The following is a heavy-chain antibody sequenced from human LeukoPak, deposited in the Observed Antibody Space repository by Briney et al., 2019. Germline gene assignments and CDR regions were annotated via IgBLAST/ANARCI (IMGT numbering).Heavy chain of an antibody. CDR1: GFSLKSYA. CDR2: ISSSSSYI. Sequence: GGSLRLSCAAPGFSLKSYAMSWVRQAPGKGLEWVSSISSSSSYIYYADSVKGRFTISRDNAKNSLYLQMNSLRAEDTAVYYCARANDNYYYYYMDVWGKGTTVTISS. CDR3: ARANDNYYYYYMDV. V-gene: IGHV3-21*01. D-gene: IGHD3-9*01. J-gene: IGHJ6*03.